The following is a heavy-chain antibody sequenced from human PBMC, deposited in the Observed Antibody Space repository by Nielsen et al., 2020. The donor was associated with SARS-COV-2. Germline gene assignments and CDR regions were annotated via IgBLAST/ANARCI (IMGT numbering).Heavy chain of an antibody. D-gene: IGHD6-6*01. CDR3: ARVDHYSSSSPWFDP. J-gene: IGHJ5*02. CDR1: GYSFTSYW. CDR2: IEPSDSYT. Sequence: GESLKISCKGSGYSFTSYWISWVRQMPGKGLEWMGRIEPSDSYTNYSPSFQGHVTISADKSISTAYLQWSSLKASDTAMYYCARVDHYSSSSPWFDPWGQGTLVTVSS. V-gene: IGHV5-10-1*01.